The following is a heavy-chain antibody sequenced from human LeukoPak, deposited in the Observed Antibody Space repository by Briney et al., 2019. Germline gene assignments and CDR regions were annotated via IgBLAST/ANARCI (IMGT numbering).Heavy chain of an antibody. V-gene: IGHV3-7*01. CDR3: ASVAATRGYFDY. D-gene: IGHD2-15*01. CDR2: IKQDGSEK. J-gene: IGHJ4*02. CDR1: GFTFSSYW. Sequence: GGSLRLSCAASGFTFSSYWMSWVRQAPGMGLEWVANIKQDGSEKYYVDSVKGRFTISRDNAKNSLYLQMNSLRAEDTAVCYCASVAATRGYFDYWGQGTLVTVSS.